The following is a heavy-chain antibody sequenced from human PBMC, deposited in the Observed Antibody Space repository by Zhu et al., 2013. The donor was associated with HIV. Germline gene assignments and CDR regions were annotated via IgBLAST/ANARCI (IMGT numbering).Heavy chain of an antibody. Sequence: QVQLVQSGAEVKKPGASVKVSCKASGYMFAGYYIHWVRQAPGHGPECVGWINPRNGDTMIVEKFRGRVTITWDVSVSTVYLELTTLTSDDTAFYYCARDLNMGYSQGSFDSWGQGSLVTVSS. J-gene: IGHJ4*02. D-gene: IGHD5-18*01. V-gene: IGHV1-2*02. CDR1: GYMFAGYY. CDR3: ARDLNMGYSQGSFDS. CDR2: INPRNGDT.